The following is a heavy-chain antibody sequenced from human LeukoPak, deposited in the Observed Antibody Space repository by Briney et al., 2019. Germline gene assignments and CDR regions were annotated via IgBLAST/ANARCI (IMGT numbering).Heavy chain of an antibody. V-gene: IGHV3-53*01. CDR3: ARGGSYLSAFDI. CDR2: IYSGGST. J-gene: IGHJ3*02. CDR1: GFTFSDYY. D-gene: IGHD1-26*01. Sequence: GGSLRLSCAASGFTFSDYYMSWIRQAPGKGLEWVSVIYSGGSTYYADSVKGRFTISRDNSKNTLYLQMNSLRAEDTAVYYCARGGSYLSAFDIWGQGTMVTVSS.